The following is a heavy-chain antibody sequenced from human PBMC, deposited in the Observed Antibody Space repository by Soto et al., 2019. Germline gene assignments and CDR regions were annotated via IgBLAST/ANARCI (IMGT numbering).Heavy chain of an antibody. V-gene: IGHV1-69*13. CDR2: IIPIFGTP. D-gene: IGHD3-10*01. Sequence: SVKVSCKASGGIFSTYAISWLRQAPGQGREWMGGIIPIFGTPNYAQRFQGRVTITADESTSTAYMELSRLRSEDTAVYYCARDRDDYGSGNYYNRIDFWGQGTLVTVSS. CDR3: ARDRDDYGSGNYYNRIDF. J-gene: IGHJ4*02. CDR1: GGIFSTYA.